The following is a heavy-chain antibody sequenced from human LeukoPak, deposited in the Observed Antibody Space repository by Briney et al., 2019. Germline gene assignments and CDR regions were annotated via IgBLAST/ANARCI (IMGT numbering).Heavy chain of an antibody. CDR3: ARAGRYYYDSSGSYAFDI. V-gene: IGHV3-7*01. J-gene: IGHJ3*02. CDR2: IKQDGSEK. D-gene: IGHD3-22*01. Sequence: GGSLRLSCAASGFTFSSYWMSWVRQAPGKGLEWVANIKQDGSEKYYVDSVKGRFTISRDNAKNSLYLQMNSLRAEDTAVYYCARAGRYYYDSSGSYAFDIWGQGTMVTVSS. CDR1: GFTFSSYW.